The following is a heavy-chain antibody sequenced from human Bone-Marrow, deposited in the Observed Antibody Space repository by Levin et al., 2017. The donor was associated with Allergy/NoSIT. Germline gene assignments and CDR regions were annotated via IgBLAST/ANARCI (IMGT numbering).Heavy chain of an antibody. D-gene: IGHD5-24*01. CDR1: GFTFGDYY. J-gene: IGHJ4*02. V-gene: IGHV3-11*01. CDR3: ARDCRDGLNGGSFDY. CDR2: INSRSSII. Sequence: GGSLRLSCAASGFTFGDYYMSWIRQAPGKGLEWVSYINSRSSIIYYGDSVRGRFTISRDNAQNSLYLQMNSLRVEDTAVYYCARDCRDGLNGGSFDYWGQGTLVTVSS.